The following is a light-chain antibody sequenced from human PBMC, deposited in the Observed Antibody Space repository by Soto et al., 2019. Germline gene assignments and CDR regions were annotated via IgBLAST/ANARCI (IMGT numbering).Light chain of an antibody. V-gene: IGKV3-11*01. CDR3: QHRRVWPFT. Sequence: EIVLTQSPATLSLSPGESASLSCRASQSVSSYLAWYQQKPGQAPRLLIFGASNRATGIPARFSGSGSGTVFTLTISSLEPEDFAVYYCQHRRVWPFTFGPRTKADIK. CDR1: QSVSSY. J-gene: IGKJ3*01. CDR2: GAS.